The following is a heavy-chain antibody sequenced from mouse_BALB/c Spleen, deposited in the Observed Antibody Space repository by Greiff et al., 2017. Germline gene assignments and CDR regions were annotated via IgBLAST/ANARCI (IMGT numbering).Heavy chain of an antibody. D-gene: IGHD1-1*01. Sequence: QVQLQQPGAELVKPGASVKLSCKASGYTFTSYWMHWVKQRPGQGLEWIGEINPSNGRTNYNEKFKSKATLTVDKSSSTAYMQLSSLTSEDSAVYYCASYGSSHFDYWGQGTTLTVSS. V-gene: IGHV1S81*02. J-gene: IGHJ2*01. CDR2: INPSNGRT. CDR1: GYTFTSYW. CDR3: ASYGSSHFDY.